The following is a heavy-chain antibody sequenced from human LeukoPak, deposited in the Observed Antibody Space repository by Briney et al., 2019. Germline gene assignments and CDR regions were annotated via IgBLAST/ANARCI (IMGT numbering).Heavy chain of an antibody. CDR3: TRAIAARPPGPYYMDV. V-gene: IGHV4-4*07. CDR1: GGSISSYY. CDR2: IYTSGST. Sequence: PSETLSLTCTDSGGSISSYYWSWIRQPPGKGLEWVWRIYTSGSTNYNTSTMSRVTTSSDASKKHFYLMLISATGAETPVLYCTRAIAARPPGPYYMDVWGKGTTGTGSS. J-gene: IGHJ6*03. D-gene: IGHD6-6*01.